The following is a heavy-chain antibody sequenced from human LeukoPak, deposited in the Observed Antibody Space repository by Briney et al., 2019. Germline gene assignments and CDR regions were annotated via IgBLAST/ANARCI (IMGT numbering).Heavy chain of an antibody. D-gene: IGHD3-22*01. V-gene: IGHV1-18*01. CDR2: ISPYNGNT. CDR1: GYQFTHYG. CDR3: ARGAPHSVYYYKSGYYSYYFDY. Sequence: ASVKVCCKASGYQFTHYGISWVRQAPGQGLEWTGWISPYNGNTIYAQNLQGRFTITTDTSTSTVYMELRSLRSDDTAVYYCARGAPHSVYYYKSGYYSYYFDYWGQGTLVTVSA. J-gene: IGHJ4*02.